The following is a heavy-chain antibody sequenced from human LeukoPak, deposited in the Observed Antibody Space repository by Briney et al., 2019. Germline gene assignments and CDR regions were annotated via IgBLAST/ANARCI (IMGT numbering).Heavy chain of an antibody. CDR1: GFTFSSYG. Sequence: AGSLRLSCAASGFTFSSYGMHWVRQAPGKGLEWVAFIRYDGIKKFYAGSVKGRFTISRDNSKNTLYLQMNSLRLEDTAVYYCAKDDNGPQDNWGEGTLVTVSS. D-gene: IGHD1-14*01. V-gene: IGHV3-30*02. J-gene: IGHJ4*02. CDR3: AKDDNGPQDN. CDR2: IRYDGIKK.